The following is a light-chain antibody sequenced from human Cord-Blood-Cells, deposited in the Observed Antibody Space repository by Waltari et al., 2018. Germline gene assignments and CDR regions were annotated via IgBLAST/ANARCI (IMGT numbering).Light chain of an antibody. CDR2: DVS. CDR3: CSYAGSYTVV. Sequence: QSALTQPRSVSGSPGQSVTISCTGTSSDVGGYNYVSWYQQHPGKAPKLMIYDVSKRPSGVPDPSSGAKSDNTASLTISGLQAEDEADYYCCSYAGSYTVVFGGGTKLTVL. V-gene: IGLV2-11*01. CDR1: SSDVGGYNY. J-gene: IGLJ2*01.